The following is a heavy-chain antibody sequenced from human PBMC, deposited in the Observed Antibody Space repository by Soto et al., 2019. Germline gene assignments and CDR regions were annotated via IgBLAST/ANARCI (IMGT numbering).Heavy chain of an antibody. CDR2: IDSSDSYT. Sequence: GESLKISCKGSGYSFTSYWISWVRQMPGKGLEWMGRIDSSDSYTNYSPSFQGHVTISADKSISTAYLQWSSLKASDTAMYYCARGAIRLGYYYGSGSPKGYYYGMDVWGQGTTVTVS. CDR1: GYSFTSYW. D-gene: IGHD3-10*01. V-gene: IGHV5-10-1*01. CDR3: ARGAIRLGYYYGSGSPKGYYYGMDV. J-gene: IGHJ6*02.